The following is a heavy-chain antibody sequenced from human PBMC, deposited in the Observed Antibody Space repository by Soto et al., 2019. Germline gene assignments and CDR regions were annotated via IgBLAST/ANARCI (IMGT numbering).Heavy chain of an antibody. CDR3: ASFLYGSGSYFDY. V-gene: IGHV4-4*02. CDR2: IYHSGST. CDR1: GGSISSSNW. J-gene: IGHJ4*02. Sequence: SETLSLTCAVSGGSISSSNWWSWVRQPPGKGLEWIGEIYHSGSTNYNPSLKSRVTISVDKSKNQFSLKLSSVTAADTAVYYCASFLYGSGSYFDYWGQGTLVTSPQ. D-gene: IGHD3-10*01.